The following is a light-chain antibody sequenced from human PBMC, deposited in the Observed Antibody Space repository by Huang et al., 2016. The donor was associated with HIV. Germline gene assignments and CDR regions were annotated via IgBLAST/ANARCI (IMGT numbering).Light chain of an antibody. CDR3: MQALQTTWT. Sequence: DIVMTQSPLSLPVTPGEPASISCRSSQSLLHSNGYNFLDWYLQKPGQSTQLLIYLGSNRGAGVPDRFRGSGSGTDFTLKISRVEAEDVGVYYCMQALQTTWTFGQGTKVEIK. CDR1: QSLLHSNGYNF. V-gene: IGKV2-28*01. CDR2: LGS. J-gene: IGKJ1*01.